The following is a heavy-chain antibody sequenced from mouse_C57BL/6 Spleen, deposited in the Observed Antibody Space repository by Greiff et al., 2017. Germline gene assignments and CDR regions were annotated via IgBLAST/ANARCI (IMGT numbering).Heavy chain of an antibody. CDR1: GYAFSSSW. CDR3: ARSYSNPFAMDY. D-gene: IGHD2-5*01. V-gene: IGHV1-82*01. Sequence: QVQLKESGPELVKPGASVKISCKASGYAFSSSWMNWVKQRPGKGLEWIGRIYPGDGDTNYNGKFKGKATLTADKSSSTAYMQLSSLTSEDSAVYFCARSYSNPFAMDYWGQGTSVTVSS. J-gene: IGHJ4*01. CDR2: IYPGDGDT.